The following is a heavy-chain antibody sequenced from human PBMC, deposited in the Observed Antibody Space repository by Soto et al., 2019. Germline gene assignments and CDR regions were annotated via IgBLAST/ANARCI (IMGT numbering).Heavy chain of an antibody. CDR3: AKGAGASYYYALDV. V-gene: IGHV3-30*04. Sequence: GGSLRLSCAVSGFTFSGYAMHWVRQAPGKGLEWVTFISYDGSDKNYADSVKGRFTISRDNSKSTLYLQMNSLRDEDTALYYCAKGAGASYYYALDVWGQGTTVTVSS. D-gene: IGHD6-13*01. CDR2: ISYDGSDK. J-gene: IGHJ6*02. CDR1: GFTFSGYA.